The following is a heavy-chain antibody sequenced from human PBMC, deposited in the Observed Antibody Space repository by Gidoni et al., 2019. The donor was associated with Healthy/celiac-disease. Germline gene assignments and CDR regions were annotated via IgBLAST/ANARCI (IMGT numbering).Heavy chain of an antibody. V-gene: IGHV3-66*01. CDR2: IYSGGST. Sequence: EVKLVESGGGLVQHGGSLRRSCAASGVTDSSNYMSWVRPAPGKGLEWVSVIYSGGSTYYADSVKGRFTISRDNSKNTLYLQMNSLRAEDTAVYYCAREENDILTGAFDYWGQGTLVTVSS. J-gene: IGHJ4*02. D-gene: IGHD3-9*01. CDR1: GVTDSSNY. CDR3: AREENDILTGAFDY.